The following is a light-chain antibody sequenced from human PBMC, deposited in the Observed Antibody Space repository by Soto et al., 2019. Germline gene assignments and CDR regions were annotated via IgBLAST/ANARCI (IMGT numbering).Light chain of an antibody. J-gene: IGKJ4*01. CDR2: DVS. V-gene: IGKV3-11*01. CDR1: QSVSSY. CDR3: QQRGT. Sequence: EFVLTQSPATLSLSPGQRATLSCRASQSVSSYLAWYQQKPGQAPRLLIYDVSKRATGIPARFSGSGSGTDFTLTISSLEPEDFAVYYCQQRGTFGGGT.